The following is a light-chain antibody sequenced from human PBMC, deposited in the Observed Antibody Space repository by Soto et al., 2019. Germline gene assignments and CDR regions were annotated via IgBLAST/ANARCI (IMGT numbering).Light chain of an antibody. CDR2: DVT. CDR1: SSDVGGYNY. V-gene: IGLV2-11*01. CDR3: CSYAGTFTGV. Sequence: QSALTQPRSVSGSPGQSVTISCTGTSSDVGGYNYVSWYQQHPGKAPKLMIYDVTTRPSGVPDRFSGSKSGYTASLTISGLQAEDEADYYGCSYAGTFTGVFGTGTKLTVL. J-gene: IGLJ1*01.